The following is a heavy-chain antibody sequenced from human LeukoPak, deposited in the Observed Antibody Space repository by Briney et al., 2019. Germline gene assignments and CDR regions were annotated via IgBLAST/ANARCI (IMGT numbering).Heavy chain of an antibody. Sequence: GGSLRLSCSASGFTFNSYAIHWVRQAPGKGLEYVSSIGTNGISTYYADSVTGRFTISRDNSKNSLYLQISSLRAEDTAVYYCVKGQEVVYAPTFYYWGQGTLVTVSS. D-gene: IGHD2-8*02. CDR3: VKGQEVVYAPTFYY. V-gene: IGHV3-64D*09. J-gene: IGHJ4*02. CDR1: GFTFNSYA. CDR2: IGTNGIST.